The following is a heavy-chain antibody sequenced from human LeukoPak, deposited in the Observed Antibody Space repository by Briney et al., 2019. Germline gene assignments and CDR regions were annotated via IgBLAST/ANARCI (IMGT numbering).Heavy chain of an antibody. Sequence: SETLSLTCTVSGGSISSGDYYWSWIRQPPGKGLEWIAYMYYSGSTYYNPSLKSRVTMSADTSKNQLSLKLSSVTAEDTAVYYCARPYYYDSRIDPWGQGILVTVSS. D-gene: IGHD3-22*01. CDR1: GGSISSGDYY. J-gene: IGHJ5*02. V-gene: IGHV4-30-4*01. CDR2: MYYSGST. CDR3: ARPYYYDSRIDP.